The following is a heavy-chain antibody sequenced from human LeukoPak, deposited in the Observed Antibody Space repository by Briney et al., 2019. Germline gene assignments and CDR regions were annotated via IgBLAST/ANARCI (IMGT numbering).Heavy chain of an antibody. CDR3: GRDLGGSGSYYYE. D-gene: IGHD3-10*01. V-gene: IGHV4-38-2*02. CDR1: GYSISSGYY. J-gene: IGHJ4*02. CDR2: IYHTGTT. Sequence: SETLSLTCAVSGYSISSGYYWGWLRQPPGKGLEWIASIYHTGTTYYNPSLKSRVTISLDTSKNQFSLKLSSVTAADTAVYYCGRDLGGSGSYYYEWGQGTLVTVPS.